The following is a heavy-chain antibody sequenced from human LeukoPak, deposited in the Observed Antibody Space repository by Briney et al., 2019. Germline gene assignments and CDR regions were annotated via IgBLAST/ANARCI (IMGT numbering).Heavy chain of an antibody. D-gene: IGHD2-2*01. J-gene: IGHJ5*02. CDR2: LTSSSDTT. Sequence: GGSLRLSCAASGFTFSSYVMSWVRQAPGKGLEWVAALTSSSDTTYYGDSVKGRFTISRDNSKNTLYLQMHSLRAEDTAVYYCAKDAYCSSTSCYPSYNWFDPWGQGTLVTVSS. V-gene: IGHV3-23*01. CDR1: GFTFSSYV. CDR3: AKDAYCSSTSCYPSYNWFDP.